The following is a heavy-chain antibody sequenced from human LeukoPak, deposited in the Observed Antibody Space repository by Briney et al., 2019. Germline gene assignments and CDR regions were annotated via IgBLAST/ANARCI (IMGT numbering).Heavy chain of an antibody. D-gene: IGHD5-18*01. CDR1: GGSISNYY. Sequence: SETLSLTCTVSGGSISNYYWSWIRQPPGKGLEWIAYIYYSGSTNYKPSLKSRVTISVDTSKNQFSLKLSSVTAADTAVYYCARDRYSYGFLDPWGQGTLVTVSS. CDR3: ARDRYSYGFLDP. J-gene: IGHJ5*02. CDR2: IYYSGST. V-gene: IGHV4-59*01.